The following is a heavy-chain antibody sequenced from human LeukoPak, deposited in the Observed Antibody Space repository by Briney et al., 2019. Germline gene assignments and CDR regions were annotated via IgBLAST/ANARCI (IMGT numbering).Heavy chain of an antibody. CDR1: GYSFSDYW. J-gene: IGHJ4*02. V-gene: IGHV5-51*01. D-gene: IGHD4-17*01. CDR3: ARLTTVTKSYFDY. CDR2: IYPGDSDT. Sequence: PGESLKISCKGSGYSFSDYWIGWVRQLPGKGLEWMGIIYPGDSDTRYSPSFQGQVTMSADESISTAYLQWSSLTASDTAMYYCARLTTVTKSYFDYWGQGTLVTVSS.